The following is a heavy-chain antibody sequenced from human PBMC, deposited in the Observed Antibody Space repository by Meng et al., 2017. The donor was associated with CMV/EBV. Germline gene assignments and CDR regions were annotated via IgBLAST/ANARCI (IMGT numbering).Heavy chain of an antibody. Sequence: ASVKVSCKASGYTFTSYYMHWVRRSPGQGLEWMGIINPSGGSTSYAQKFQGRVTMTRDTSTSTAYMELSSLRSDDTAVYYCARGPAFSYDFWSGYYPGDYYYGMDVWGQGTTVTVSS. CDR2: INPSGGST. J-gene: IGHJ6*02. CDR3: ARGPAFSYDFWSGYYPGDYYYGMDV. V-gene: IGHV1-46*01. CDR1: GYTFTSYY. D-gene: IGHD3-3*01.